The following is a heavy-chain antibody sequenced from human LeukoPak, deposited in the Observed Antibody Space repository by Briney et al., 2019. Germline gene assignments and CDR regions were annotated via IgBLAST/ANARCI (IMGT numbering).Heavy chain of an antibody. J-gene: IGHJ3*02. Sequence: PSETLSLTCTVSGDSLTSGSYYWSWIRQPPGRGLEWIGYVYYSGSTNYNPSLKSRVTMLVDTSKNQFSLMLISVTAADTAVYYCARGYSSSWYPSAFDIWGQGTMVTVSS. CDR3: ARGYSSSWYPSAFDI. CDR2: VYYSGST. CDR1: GDSLTSGSYY. V-gene: IGHV4-61*01. D-gene: IGHD6-13*01.